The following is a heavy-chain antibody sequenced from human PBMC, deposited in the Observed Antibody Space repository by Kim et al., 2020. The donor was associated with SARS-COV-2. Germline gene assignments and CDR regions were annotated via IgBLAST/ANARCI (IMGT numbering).Heavy chain of an antibody. CDR3: AREWVLLWFGELSRWFDP. V-gene: IGHV3-11*06. D-gene: IGHD3-10*01. Sequence: KGRFTISRDNAKNSLYLQMNSLRAEDTAVYYCAREWVLLWFGELSRWFDPWGQGTLVTVSS. J-gene: IGHJ5*02.